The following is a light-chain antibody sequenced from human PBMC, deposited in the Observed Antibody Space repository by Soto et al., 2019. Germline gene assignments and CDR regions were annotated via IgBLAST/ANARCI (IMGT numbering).Light chain of an antibody. CDR3: SSYTSSSTLYV. CDR2: DVS. Sequence: QSALTPPASVSGSPGQSITISCTGTSSDVGGYNYVSWYQQHPGKAPKLMIYDVSNRPSGVSNRFSGSKSGNTASLTISGLQAEDDADYYCSSYTSSSTLYVFGTGTKVTVL. CDR1: SSDVGGYNY. V-gene: IGLV2-14*01. J-gene: IGLJ1*01.